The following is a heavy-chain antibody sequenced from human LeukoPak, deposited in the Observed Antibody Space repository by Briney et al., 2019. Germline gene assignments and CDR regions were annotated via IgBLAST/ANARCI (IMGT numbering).Heavy chain of an antibody. V-gene: IGHV4-34*01. J-gene: IGHJ4*02. D-gene: IGHD3-22*01. Sequence: SETLSLTCAVYGGSFSGYYWSWIRQPPGKGLEWIGEINHGGSTTYNPSPKSGVTISVDTSKNQSALKLSSVTAADTAVYYCARGRWGYGYYCNSSGYYPRTRYFDYCGEGTLVTVSS. CDR3: ARGRWGYGYYCNSSGYYPRTRYFDY. CDR2: INHGGST. CDR1: GGSFSGYY.